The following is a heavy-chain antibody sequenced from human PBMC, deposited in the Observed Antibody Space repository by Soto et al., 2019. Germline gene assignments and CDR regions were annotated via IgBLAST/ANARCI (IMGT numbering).Heavy chain of an antibody. V-gene: IGHV4-38-2*02. CDR2: ISHTGTT. CDR1: GFPNSSPYS. J-gene: IGHJ6*02. Sequence: PSETLSVTCLVSGFPNSSPYSWGWIRQPPGKGLEWIGSISHTGTTSYSPSLTSRVSISVDTSKNQVSLKLTSVTAADTAVYFCARVTMVIRDSDHFGVDVWGHGTTVT. CDR3: ARVTMVIRDSDHFGVDV. D-gene: IGHD4-17*01.